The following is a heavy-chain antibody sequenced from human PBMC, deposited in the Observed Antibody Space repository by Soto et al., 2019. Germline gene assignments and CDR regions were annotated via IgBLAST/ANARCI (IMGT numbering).Heavy chain of an antibody. CDR3: AKDRAPAQYTGYVD. CDR2: IRRHGSVK. V-gene: IGHV3-48*01. D-gene: IGHD5-12*01. CDR1: GLTLSTSS. Sequence: GGSLRLSCAAFGLTLSTSSMNWVRQAPGRGLEWMAYIRRHGSVKAYSDTVKGRFTISRDNARNSLYLLMNSLRAEDTAVYYCAKDRAPAQYTGYVDWGQGTLVTVSS. J-gene: IGHJ4*02.